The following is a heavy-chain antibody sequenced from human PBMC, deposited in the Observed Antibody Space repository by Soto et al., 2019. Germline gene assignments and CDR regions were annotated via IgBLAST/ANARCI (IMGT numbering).Heavy chain of an antibody. J-gene: IGHJ6*02. CDR2: ISVYSGST. V-gene: IGHV1-18*04. D-gene: IGHD6-19*01. CDR3: ARDSWGLAVPDYHYYAMDV. CDR1: GYTFTSYG. Sequence: QVQLVQSGAEVKKPGASVRVSCEASGYTFTSYGISWVRQAPGQGLEWMGWISVYSGSTKYAQKLKGRVTMTTDRSTRAVYMELRSLRSDDTAVYYCARDSWGLAVPDYHYYAMDVWGQGTTVTVS.